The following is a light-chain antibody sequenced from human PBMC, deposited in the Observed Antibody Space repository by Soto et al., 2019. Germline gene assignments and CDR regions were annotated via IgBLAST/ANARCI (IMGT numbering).Light chain of an antibody. CDR1: QTVSSN. CDR2: GAS. V-gene: IGKV3-15*01. J-gene: IGKJ4*01. CDR3: QQYNNSPLT. Sequence: EIVMTQSPATLSVSPGEGATLSCGARQTVSSNFAWYQQKPGQTPRLLIYGASTRATGIPAKFSGSGSGPEFTLTISSLPSEDFEVYYCQQYNNSPLTFGGGTKVDIK.